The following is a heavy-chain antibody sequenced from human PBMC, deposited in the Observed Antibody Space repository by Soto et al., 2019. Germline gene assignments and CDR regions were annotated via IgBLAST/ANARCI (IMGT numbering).Heavy chain of an antibody. V-gene: IGHV4-4*02. D-gene: IGHD6-19*01. CDR2: IFQSGST. J-gene: IGHJ5*02. CDR3: ARGLCRYSRGSSWFDP. Sequence: PSETLSLTCGVSGGTIRSPDWWTWVRQPPGKGLEWIGEIFQSGSTNYTPSLESRVTISVDKSKNQFSLTLTSVTAADTAVYFCARGLCRYSRGSSWFDPSCPAILLTVS. CDR1: GGTIRSPDW.